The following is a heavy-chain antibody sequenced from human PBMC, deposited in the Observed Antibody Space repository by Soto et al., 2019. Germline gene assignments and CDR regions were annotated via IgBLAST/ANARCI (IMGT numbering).Heavy chain of an antibody. CDR1: GGSISSSSYY. D-gene: IGHD6-6*01. CDR2: IYYSGST. Sequence: SETLSLTCTVSGGSISSSSYYWGWIRQPPGKGLEWIGSIYYSGSTYYNPSLKSRVTISVDTSKNQFSLKLSSVTAADTAVYYCASPPYSSSSNYYYYMDVWGKGTTVTVSS. J-gene: IGHJ6*03. V-gene: IGHV4-39*01. CDR3: ASPPYSSSSNYYYYMDV.